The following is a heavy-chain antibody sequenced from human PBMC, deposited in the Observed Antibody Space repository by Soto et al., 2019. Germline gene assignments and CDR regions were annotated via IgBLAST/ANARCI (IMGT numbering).Heavy chain of an antibody. CDR2: IGTAGDT. D-gene: IGHD6-19*01. Sequence: GGSLRLSCAASGFTFSSYDMHLVRQATGKGLEWVSAIGTAGDTYYPGSVKGRFTISRENAKNSLYLQMNSLRAEDTAVYYCARVPSSGWFYYYYGMDVWGQGTTVTVSS. V-gene: IGHV3-13*01. J-gene: IGHJ6*02. CDR3: ARVPSSGWFYYYYGMDV. CDR1: GFTFSSYD.